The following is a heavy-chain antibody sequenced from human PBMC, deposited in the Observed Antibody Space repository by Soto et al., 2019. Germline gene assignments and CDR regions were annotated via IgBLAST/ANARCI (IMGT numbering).Heavy chain of an antibody. Sequence: QVQLQESGPGLVKPSETLSLTCTVSGGSISSYYWSWIRQPPGKGLEWIGYIYYSGSTNYNPSLKGRVTISVDTSKNQFSLKLSSVTAADTAVYYCARLHDYFDYWGQGTLVTVSS. CDR1: GGSISSYY. J-gene: IGHJ4*02. CDR2: IYYSGST. CDR3: ARLHDYFDY. V-gene: IGHV4-59*08. D-gene: IGHD3-16*01.